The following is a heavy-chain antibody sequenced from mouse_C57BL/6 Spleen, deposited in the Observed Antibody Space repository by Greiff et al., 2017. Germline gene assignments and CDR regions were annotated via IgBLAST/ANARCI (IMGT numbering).Heavy chain of an antibody. V-gene: IGHV5-4*01. CDR1: GFTFSSYA. J-gene: IGHJ2*01. CDR3: ARDGYYTLFAY. CDR2: ISDGGSYT. Sequence: EVQGVESGGGLVKPGGSLKLSCAASGFTFSSYAMSWVRQTPEKRLEWVATISDGGSYTYYPDNIKGRFPISRDNAKNNLYLQMSHLKSEDTAMXYCARDGYYTLFAYWGQGTLSQSPQ. D-gene: IGHD2-3*01.